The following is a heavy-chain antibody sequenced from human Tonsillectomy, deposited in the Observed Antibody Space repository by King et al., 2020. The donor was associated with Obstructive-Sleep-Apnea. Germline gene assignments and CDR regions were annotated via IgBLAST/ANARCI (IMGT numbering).Heavy chain of an antibody. V-gene: IGHV1-69*01. CDR1: GGTFSSYA. J-gene: IGHJ6*02. CDR3: ACGEMATIYYYYGMDV. Sequence: VHLVESGAEVKKPGSSVNVSCKASGGTFSSYAISWVRQAPGQVLEWMGGIIPICVTADYAMKFQGRVTITADESTSTAYMELSSLRSEDTAVYYCACGEMATIYYYYGMDVWGQGTTVTVSS. D-gene: IGHD5-24*01. CDR2: IIPICVTA.